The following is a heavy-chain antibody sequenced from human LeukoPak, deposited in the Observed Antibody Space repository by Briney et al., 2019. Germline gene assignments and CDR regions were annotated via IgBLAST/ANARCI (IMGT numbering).Heavy chain of an antibody. V-gene: IGHV1-69*13. CDR2: IIHIFGTA. CDR3: ASALSGIVGAYYYGMDV. D-gene: IGHD1-26*01. J-gene: IGHJ6*02. Sequence: SVKVSCKASGGTYRSYAISWVRQAPGQGLEWMGGIIHIFGTANYAQKIQGRVTITAEESTSTAYMELSSLRSEDTAVYYCASALSGIVGAYYYGMDVWGQGTTVTVSS. CDR1: GGTYRSYA.